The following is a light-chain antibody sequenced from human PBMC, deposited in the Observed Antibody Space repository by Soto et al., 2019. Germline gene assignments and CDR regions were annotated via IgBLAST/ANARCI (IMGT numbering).Light chain of an antibody. CDR1: QSVSSSY. J-gene: IGKJ1*01. CDR2: GAS. Sequence: EIVLTQSPGTLSLSPGERATLSCRASQSVSSSYLAWYQQKPGQAPRPLIYGASSRAIGIPDRFSGSGSGKDFTLTIRRLEAEDFGVYYCQQYGSSPWTFGQGTKVEIK. V-gene: IGKV3-20*01. CDR3: QQYGSSPWT.